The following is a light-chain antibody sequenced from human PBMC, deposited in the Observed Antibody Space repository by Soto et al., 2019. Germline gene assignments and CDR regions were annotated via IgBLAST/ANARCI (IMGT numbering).Light chain of an antibody. CDR3: QQANSFPIT. J-gene: IGKJ5*01. CDR2: AAS. V-gene: IGKV1-12*01. Sequence: DSQVTQSRSTLSASVGGSVTITCLAIQSISSWLAWFEQKPWQAPKLLIYAASSLQSGVPSRFRGSGSGTDVTLTISSLQPEDVETYYCQQANSFPITFGQGTRLEIK. CDR1: QSISSW.